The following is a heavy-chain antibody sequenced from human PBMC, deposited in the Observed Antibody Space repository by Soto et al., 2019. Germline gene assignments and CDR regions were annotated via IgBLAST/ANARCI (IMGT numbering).Heavy chain of an antibody. CDR2: INHSGST. D-gene: IGHD3-3*01. V-gene: IGHV4-34*01. J-gene: IGHJ4*02. Sequence: SETMSLACAVYGGSLSGYYWSWIRQPPGKGLEWIGEINHSGSTNYNPSLKRRVTISVDTSKNQFSLKLSSVTSADTAVYYCARKNYDFGSGYLPEFDYWGQGTLVTVSS. CDR1: GGSLSGYY. CDR3: ARKNYDFGSGYLPEFDY.